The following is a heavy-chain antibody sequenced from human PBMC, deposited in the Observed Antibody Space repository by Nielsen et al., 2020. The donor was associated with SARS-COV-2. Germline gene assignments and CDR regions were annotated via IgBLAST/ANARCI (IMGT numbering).Heavy chain of an antibody. CDR2: INWNGGST. Sequence: GESLKISCAASGFTFDDYGMSWVRQAPGKGLEWVSGINWNGGSTGYADSVKGRFTISRDNAKNSLYLQMNSLRAEDTAVYYCARGHVAARRAGNWFDPWGQGTLVTVSS. J-gene: IGHJ5*02. D-gene: IGHD6-6*01. CDR3: ARGHVAARRAGNWFDP. V-gene: IGHV3-20*04. CDR1: GFTFDDYG.